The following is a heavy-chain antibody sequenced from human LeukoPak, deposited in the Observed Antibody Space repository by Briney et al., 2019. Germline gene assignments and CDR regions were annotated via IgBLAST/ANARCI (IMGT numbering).Heavy chain of an antibody. D-gene: IGHD3-10*01. V-gene: IGHV3-53*01. J-gene: IGHJ5*02. CDR1: GFIVTNNY. CDR3: GVWLAP. CDR2: IYSGGET. Sequence: PGGSLRLSCAPSGFIVTNNYMTWVRQAPGKGLEWVSVIYSGGETQYADSVKGRFTISRDKSENMLYLQMNNLKVEDTAVYYCGVWLAPWGRGTLVTVAS.